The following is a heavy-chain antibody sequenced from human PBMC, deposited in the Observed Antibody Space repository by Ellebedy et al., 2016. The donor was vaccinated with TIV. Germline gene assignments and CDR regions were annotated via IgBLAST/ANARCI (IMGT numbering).Heavy chain of an antibody. D-gene: IGHD2-21*02. V-gene: IGHV1-18*01. Sequence: AASVKVSCKASGYTFINYGISWVRQAPGQGLEWMGWISAYNGNTNYAEKFQDRVTMTTDTSTSTAYMELRSLRSDDTAVYYCAREQYCGGDCLWPDAFDIWGQGTMVTVSS. CDR3: AREQYCGGDCLWPDAFDI. J-gene: IGHJ3*02. CDR2: ISAYNGNT. CDR1: GYTFINYG.